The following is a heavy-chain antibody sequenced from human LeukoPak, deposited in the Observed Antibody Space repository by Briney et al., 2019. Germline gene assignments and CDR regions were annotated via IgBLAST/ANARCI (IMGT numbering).Heavy chain of an antibody. J-gene: IGHJ4*02. D-gene: IGHD6-6*01. CDR3: DPHDSSSPF. V-gene: IGHV3-30-3*01. CDR2: ISSDGSNK. CDR1: GFTFSSYA. Sequence: GGSLRLSCAASGFTFSSYAMHWVRQAPVKGLEWVAFISSDGSNKYYADSVKDRFTISRDNSKNTLYLQMNSLRDEDTAVYYCDPHDSSSPFWGQGTLVTVSS.